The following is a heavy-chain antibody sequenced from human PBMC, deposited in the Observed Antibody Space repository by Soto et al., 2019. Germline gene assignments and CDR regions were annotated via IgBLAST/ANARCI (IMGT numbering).Heavy chain of an antibody. CDR2: IIPIFGTA. CDR3: ARDGGGGGDPGGFDY. Sequence: QVQLVQSGAEVKKPGSSVKVSCKASGGTFSSYAISWVRQAPGQGLEWMGGIIPIFGTANYAQKFQGSVTITADESTSTAYVELSSLRSEDTAVYYCARDGGGGGDPGGFDYWGQGTLVTVSS. CDR1: GGTFSSYA. V-gene: IGHV1-69*01. J-gene: IGHJ4*02. D-gene: IGHD2-21*02.